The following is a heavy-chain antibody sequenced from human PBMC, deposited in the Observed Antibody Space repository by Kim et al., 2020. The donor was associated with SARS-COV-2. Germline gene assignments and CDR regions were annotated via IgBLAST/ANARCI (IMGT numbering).Heavy chain of an antibody. CDR1: GFTFSSYA. CDR3: ARGLVRGVRLDY. Sequence: GGSLRLSCAASGFTFSSYAMHWVRQAPGKGLEWVAVISYDGSNKYYADSVKGRFTISRDNSKNTLYLQMNSLRAEDTAVYYCARGLVRGVRLDYWGQGTLVTVSS. CDR2: ISYDGSNK. V-gene: IGHV3-30*04. J-gene: IGHJ4*02. D-gene: IGHD3-10*01.